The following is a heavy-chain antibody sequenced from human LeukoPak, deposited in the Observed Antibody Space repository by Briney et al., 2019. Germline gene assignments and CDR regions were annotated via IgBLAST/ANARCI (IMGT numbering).Heavy chain of an antibody. D-gene: IGHD2-15*01. CDR2: ISGSGGST. CDR3: ASLGYCSGGSCYGYYYGMDV. J-gene: IGHJ6*02. V-gene: IGHV3-23*01. CDR1: GFTFSSYA. Sequence: PGGSLRLSCAASGFTFSSYAMSWVRQAPGKGLEWVSGISGSGGSTYYADSVKGRFTISRDNSKNTLYLQMNSLRAEDTAVYYCASLGYCSGGSCYGYYYGMDVWGQGTTVTVSS.